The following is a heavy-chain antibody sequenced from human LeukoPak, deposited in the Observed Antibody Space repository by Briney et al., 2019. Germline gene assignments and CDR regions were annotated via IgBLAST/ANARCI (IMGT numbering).Heavy chain of an antibody. V-gene: IGHV3-21*01. CDR2: ISSSGTYI. CDR3: AMPYDYGGNSDY. CDR1: GFTFDDYA. J-gene: IGHJ4*02. D-gene: IGHD4-23*01. Sequence: PGRSLRLSCAASGFTFDDYAMNWVRQAPGKGLEWVSSISSSGTYIYYADSVKGRFTMSRDNPKNSLYLQMNSLRAEDAAVYYCAMPYDYGGNSDYWGQGTLVTVSS.